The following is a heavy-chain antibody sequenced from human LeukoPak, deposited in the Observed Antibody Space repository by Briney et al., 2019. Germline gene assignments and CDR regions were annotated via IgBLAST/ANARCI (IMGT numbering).Heavy chain of an antibody. J-gene: IGHJ5*02. CDR2: IYTSGST. V-gene: IGHV4-4*07. CDR1: GGSISSYY. D-gene: IGHD6-13*01. Sequence: PSETLSLTCTVSGGSISSYYWSWIRQPAGKGLEWIGRIYTSGSTNYNPSLKSRVTMSVDTSKNQFSLKLSSVTAADTAVYYCARDLANRIAAAGTSSFDPWGQGTLVTVSS. CDR3: ARDLANRIAAAGTSSFDP.